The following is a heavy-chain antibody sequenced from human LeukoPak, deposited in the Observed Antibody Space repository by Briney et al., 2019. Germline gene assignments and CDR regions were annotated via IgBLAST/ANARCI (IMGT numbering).Heavy chain of an antibody. D-gene: IGHD3-3*01. V-gene: IGHV1-69*01. CDR2: IIPIFGTA. J-gene: IGHJ6*03. CDR3: ARLSREWLHYYYYMDV. CDR1: GGTFSSYA. Sequence: ASVKVSCKASGGTFSSYAISWVRQAPGQGLEWMGGIIPIFGTANYAQKFQGRVTITADESTSTAYMELSSLRSEDTAVYYCARLSREWLHYYYYMDVWGKGTTVTVSS.